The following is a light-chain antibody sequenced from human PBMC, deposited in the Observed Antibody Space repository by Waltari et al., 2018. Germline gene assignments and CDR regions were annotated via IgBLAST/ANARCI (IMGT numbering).Light chain of an antibody. V-gene: IGLV8-61*01. CDR1: SGSVSSSSY. CDR3: SMYMGSGVWV. CDR2: KGI. J-gene: IGLJ3*02. Sequence: QTVVTQEPSLSVSPGGTVTLTCALSSGSVSSSSYPTWYQQPPGQPPRTLVYKGISRSSGVPDPCSGSILGNTAALTITGAQADDESDYYCSMYMGSGVWVFGGGTKLTVL.